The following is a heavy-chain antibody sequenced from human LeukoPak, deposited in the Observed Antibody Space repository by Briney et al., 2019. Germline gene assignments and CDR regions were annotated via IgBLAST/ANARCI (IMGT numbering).Heavy chain of an antibody. Sequence: GGSLRLSCAASGFSFSGYAMSWVRQAPGKGLEWVSGISDSGATTYYADSVKGRFTISRDNSQNTLYLQMNSLRPEDTAVYYCTRLLYYYDSTIYQRYFDYWGQGTLVTVSS. J-gene: IGHJ4*02. CDR1: GFSFSGYA. V-gene: IGHV3-23*01. CDR3: TRLLYYYDSTIYQRYFDY. CDR2: ISDSGATT. D-gene: IGHD3-22*01.